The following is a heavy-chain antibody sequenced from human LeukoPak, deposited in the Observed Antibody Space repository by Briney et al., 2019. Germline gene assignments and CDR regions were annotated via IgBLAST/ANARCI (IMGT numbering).Heavy chain of an antibody. D-gene: IGHD2-2*01. CDR2: IYHSGST. CDR1: GGSFSGYY. J-gene: IGHJ3*02. Sequence: PSETLSFTCAVYGGSFSGYYWGWIRQPPGKGLEWIGSIYHSGSTNYNPSLKSRVTISVDTSKNQFSLKLTSVTAADTAVYYCARSDVPAADRGAFDIWGQGTLVTVSS. CDR3: ARSDVPAADRGAFDI. V-gene: IGHV4-34*01.